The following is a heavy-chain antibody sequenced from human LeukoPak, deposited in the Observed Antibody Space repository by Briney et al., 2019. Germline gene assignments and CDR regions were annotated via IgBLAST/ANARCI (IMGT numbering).Heavy chain of an antibody. D-gene: IGHD3-3*01. Sequence: ASVKVSCKASGYTFTSYYMHWVRQAPGQGLEWMGIINPSGGSTSYAQKFQGRVTMTRDTSTSTVYMELSSLRSEDTAVYYCARVAPERSGYSSVDYWGQGTLVTVSS. CDR2: INPSGGST. J-gene: IGHJ4*02. CDR1: GYTFTSYY. V-gene: IGHV1-46*01. CDR3: ARVAPERSGYSSVDY.